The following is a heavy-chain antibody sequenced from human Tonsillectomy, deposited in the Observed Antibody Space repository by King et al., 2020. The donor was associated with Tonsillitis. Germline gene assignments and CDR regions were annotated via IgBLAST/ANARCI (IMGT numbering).Heavy chain of an antibody. Sequence: VQLVESGGGVVQPGRSLRLSCAASGFTFSSYGMHWVRQAPGKGLEWVAVISYDGSNKYYADSVKGRFTISRDNSKNTLYLQMNSLRAEDTAVYYCAKSHGGSFYIWGQGTIVTVSS. V-gene: IGHV3-30*18. CDR3: AKSHGGSFYI. J-gene: IGHJ3*02. D-gene: IGHD5-24*01. CDR1: GFTFSSYG. CDR2: ISYDGSNK.